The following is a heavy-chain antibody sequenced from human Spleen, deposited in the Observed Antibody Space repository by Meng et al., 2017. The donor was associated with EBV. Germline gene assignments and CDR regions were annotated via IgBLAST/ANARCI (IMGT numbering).Heavy chain of an antibody. J-gene: IGHJ4*02. CDR2: INAGNGNP. V-gene: IGHV1-3*01. Sequence: SGAGVKNPGDAVRGPSKASGYSFTSYAMHWVRQAPGTRLGWMGWINAGNGNPQYSQKLQGRVTITRYTSASTAYMELSSLRYEDTAVYYRARDRYCSSTSCYYNYFDYWGQGTLVTVSS. D-gene: IGHD2-2*01. CDR3: ARDRYCSSTSCYYNYFDY. CDR1: GYSFTSYA.